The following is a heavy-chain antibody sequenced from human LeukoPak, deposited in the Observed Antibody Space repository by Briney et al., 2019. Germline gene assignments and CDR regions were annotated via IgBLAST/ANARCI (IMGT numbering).Heavy chain of an antibody. V-gene: IGHV3-23*01. D-gene: IGHD1-26*01. J-gene: IGHJ4*02. CDR3: ARERGRGRDSPWFDY. CDR2: ITTGGPNT. CDR1: GFTFSSYT. Sequence: PGGSLRLSCTASGFTFSSYTMSWVRQAPGKGLKWVSTITTGGPNTYYADSVKGRFTVSRDDSKNTLYLQMNSLRAEDTAVYYCARERGRGRDSPWFDYWGQGTLVTVSS.